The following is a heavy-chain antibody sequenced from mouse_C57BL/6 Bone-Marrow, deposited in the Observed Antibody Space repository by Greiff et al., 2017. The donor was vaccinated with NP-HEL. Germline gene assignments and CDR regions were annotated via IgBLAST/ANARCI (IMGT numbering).Heavy chain of an antibody. CDR1: GFNIKDYY. J-gene: IGHJ4*01. V-gene: IGHV14-2*01. D-gene: IGHD1-1*01. Sequence: VQLQQSGAELVKPGASVKLSCTASGFNIKDYYMHWVKQRTEQGLEWIGRIDPEDGETKYAPKFQGKATITADTSSNTADLQLSSLTSEDTAVYYCARGGGGSSYGYAMDYWGQGTSVTVSS. CDR2: IDPEDGET. CDR3: ARGGGGSSYGYAMDY.